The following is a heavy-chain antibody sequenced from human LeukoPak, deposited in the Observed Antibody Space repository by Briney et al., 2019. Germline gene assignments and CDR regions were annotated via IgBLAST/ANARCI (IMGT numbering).Heavy chain of an antibody. D-gene: IGHD3-22*01. CDR2: INPSGGST. Sequence: ASVKVSCKASGYTFTSYYMHWVRQAPGQGLEWMGIINPSGGSTSYAQKFQGRVTMTRDTSISTAYMELSRLRSDDTAVYYCASGATSSGYYYPPLDYWGQGTLVTVSS. CDR1: GYTFTSYY. CDR3: ASGATSSGYYYPPLDY. V-gene: IGHV1-46*01. J-gene: IGHJ4*02.